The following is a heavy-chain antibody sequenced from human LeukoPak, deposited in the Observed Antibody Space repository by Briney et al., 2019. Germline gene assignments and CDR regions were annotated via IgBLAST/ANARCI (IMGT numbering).Heavy chain of an antibody. CDR2: IYYSGST. V-gene: IGHV4-34*01. J-gene: IGHJ3*02. CDR3: ASIRRRWLAFDI. Sequence: SETLSLTCAVYGGSFSGYYWSWIRQPPGKGLEWIGYIYYSGSTNYNPSLKSRVTISVDTSKNQFSLKLSSVTAADTAVYYCASIRRRWLAFDIWGQGTMVTVSS. D-gene: IGHD5-24*01. CDR1: GGSFSGYY.